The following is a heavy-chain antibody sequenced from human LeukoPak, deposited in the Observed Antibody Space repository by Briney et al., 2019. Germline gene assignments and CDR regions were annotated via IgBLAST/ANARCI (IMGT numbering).Heavy chain of an antibody. V-gene: IGHV3-23*01. CDR3: ARGAGWHWFDP. CDR1: GFTFRSYG. Sequence: PGGSLRLSCAAPGFTFRSYGMHWVRQAPGKGLEWVSSIRRSRDNTCYGDSVKGRFTISRDNSKNTIYLQMNNMRGDDTAVYYCARGAGWHWFDPWVQGTLVTVS. CDR2: IRRSRDNT. J-gene: IGHJ5*02. D-gene: IGHD6-19*01.